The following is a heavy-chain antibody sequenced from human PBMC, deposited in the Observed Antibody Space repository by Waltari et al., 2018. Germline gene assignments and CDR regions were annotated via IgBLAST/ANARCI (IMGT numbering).Heavy chain of an antibody. CDR3: AREVVPPHTIVVNWFDP. CDR1: GYTFTDYA. Sequence: QVQLAQSGSELKKPGASVKISCKASGYTFTDYAINWVRQAPGQGLELMGGITTNTGNPTYAQGFTGLFVFSLDTSVSTAYLQITSLKTEDSAVYYCAREVVPPHTIVVNWFDPWGQGTLVTVSS. J-gene: IGHJ5*02. D-gene: IGHD2-2*01. V-gene: IGHV7-4-1*02. CDR2: ITTNTGNP.